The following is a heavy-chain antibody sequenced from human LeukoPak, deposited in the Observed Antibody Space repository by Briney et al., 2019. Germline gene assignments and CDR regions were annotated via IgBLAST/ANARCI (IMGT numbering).Heavy chain of an antibody. CDR2: INHSGIT. V-gene: IGHV4-34*01. Sequence: SGTLSLTCAVDGGSFSDYYWNWIRQPPGKGLEWIGEINHSGITNYNPSLKSRVTISVDTSKNHFSLRLSSVTAADTAVYYCARGRRITRVRGSRLMYVWAKGTTVTVSS. D-gene: IGHD3-10*01. J-gene: IGHJ6*03. CDR1: GGSFSDYY. CDR3: ARGRRITRVRGSRLMYV.